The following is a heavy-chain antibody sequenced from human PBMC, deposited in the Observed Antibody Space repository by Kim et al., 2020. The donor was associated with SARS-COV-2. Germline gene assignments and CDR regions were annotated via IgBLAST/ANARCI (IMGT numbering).Heavy chain of an antibody. D-gene: IGHD3-10*01. V-gene: IGHV3-23*01. CDR2: ISDSGHYI. CDR1: GFTFSRFA. CDR3: AKIEGFGGSHSWFDP. Sequence: GGSLRLSCAASGFTFSRFALTWVRQAPGEGLEWVSVISDSGHYISYANSVKGRFTISRDNSKNTLFLEINSLRAEDTAVYYCAKIEGFGGSHSWFDPWGQGTLVTVSS. J-gene: IGHJ5*02.